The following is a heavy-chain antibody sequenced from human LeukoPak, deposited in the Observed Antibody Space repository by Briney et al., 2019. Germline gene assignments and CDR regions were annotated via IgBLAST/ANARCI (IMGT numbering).Heavy chain of an antibody. J-gene: IGHJ6*03. V-gene: IGHV3-11*06. D-gene: IGHD3-3*01. Sequence: SVKGRFTISRDNAKNSLYLQMNSLRAEDTAVYYCARDPYYDFWSGYMDVWGKGTTVTVSS. CDR3: ARDPYYDFWSGYMDV.